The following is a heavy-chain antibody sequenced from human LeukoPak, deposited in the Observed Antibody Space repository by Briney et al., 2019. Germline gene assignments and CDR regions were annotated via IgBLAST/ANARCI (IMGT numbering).Heavy chain of an antibody. CDR2: IYYSGST. CDR1: GDSVSSGGYY. CDR3: GRSRGYNFDY. V-gene: IGHV4-31*03. J-gene: IGHJ4*02. D-gene: IGHD6-13*01. Sequence: SETLSLTCIVSGDSVSSGGYYWSWIRQHPGKGLEWVGYIYYSGSTYYNPSLKSRLTISLDTSKNQFSLQLTSVTAADTAVYYCGRSRGYNFDYWGQGTLVNVS.